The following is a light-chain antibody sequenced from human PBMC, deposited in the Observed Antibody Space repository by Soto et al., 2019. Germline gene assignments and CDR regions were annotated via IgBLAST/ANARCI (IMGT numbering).Light chain of an antibody. V-gene: IGLV2-14*03. J-gene: IGLJ2*01. CDR1: SSDIGYYNY. Sequence: QSALTQPASVSASLGQSITISCTGTSSDIGYYNYVSWYQHHPGKAPKLMIYDVSNRPSGVSRRFSGSKSGNTASLTISGLRAEDEADYYCTSYTTSSTLVFGGGTKLTAL. CDR2: DVS. CDR3: TSYTTSSTLV.